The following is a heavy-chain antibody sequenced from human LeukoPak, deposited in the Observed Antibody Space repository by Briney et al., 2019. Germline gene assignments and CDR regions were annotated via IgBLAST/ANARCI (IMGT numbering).Heavy chain of an antibody. D-gene: IGHD2-15*01. V-gene: IGHV4-61*08. CDR2: FSYSGST. CDR1: GGSISSGGYY. J-gene: IGHJ4*02. Sequence: SQTLSLTCTVSGGSISSGGYYWSWIRQPSGKGLEWIAYFSYSGSTKYSPSLKSRVTISGDTSKNQFSLQLSSVTAADTAVYYCANAKGDCSGGSCYSGIFDYWGQGILVTVSS. CDR3: ANAKGDCSGGSCYSGIFDY.